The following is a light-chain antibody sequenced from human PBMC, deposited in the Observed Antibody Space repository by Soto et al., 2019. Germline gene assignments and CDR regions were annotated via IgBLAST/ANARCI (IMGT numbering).Light chain of an antibody. V-gene: IGKV3-11*01. J-gene: IGKJ5*01. CDR2: DAS. Sequence: EIVLTQSPAPLSFSPGERATLSCRASQSVSSYLAWYQQKPGQAPRLLIYDASNRATGIPARFSGSGSGTDFTLTISSLEPEDFAVYYCQQRSNWLITFGQGTRLEIK. CDR3: QQRSNWLIT. CDR1: QSVSSY.